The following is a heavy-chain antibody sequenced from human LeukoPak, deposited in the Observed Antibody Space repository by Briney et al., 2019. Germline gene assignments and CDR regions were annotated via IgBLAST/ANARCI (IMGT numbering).Heavy chain of an antibody. CDR1: GFTFSNAW. V-gene: IGHV3-15*01. Sequence: GGSLRLSCAASGFTFSNAWMSWVRQAPGKGLEWVGRIKSKTDGGTTDYAAPVKGRFTISRDDSKNTLYLQMNSLKTEDTAVYYCTTGLAVAGHGGLWYFDYWGQGTLVTVSS. D-gene: IGHD6-19*01. CDR2: IKSKTDGGTT. CDR3: TTGLAVAGHGGLWYFDY. J-gene: IGHJ4*02.